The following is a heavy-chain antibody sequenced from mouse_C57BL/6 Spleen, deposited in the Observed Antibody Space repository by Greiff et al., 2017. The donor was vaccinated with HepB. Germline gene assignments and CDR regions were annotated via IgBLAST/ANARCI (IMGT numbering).Heavy chain of an antibody. CDR3: ARNRYAIDVDY. V-gene: IGHV7-3*01. D-gene: IGHD2-14*01. CDR2: IRNKANGYTT. CDR1: GFTFTDYY. J-gene: IGHJ2*01. Sequence: EVQGVESGGGLVQPGGSLSLSCAASGFTFTDYYMSWVRQPPGKALEWLGFIRNKANGYTTEYSASVKGRFTISRDNSQSILYLQMNALGAEDSATYYCARNRYAIDVDYWGQGTTLTVSS.